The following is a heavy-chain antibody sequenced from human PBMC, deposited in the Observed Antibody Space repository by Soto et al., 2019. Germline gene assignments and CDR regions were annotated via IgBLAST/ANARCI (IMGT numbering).Heavy chain of an antibody. Sequence: QEQLVESGGGVVQPGRSLRLSCAASRFNFRSYGMHWVRQAPGKGLEWVAVIWYDGSKTYYTDSVKGRFTISRDNSENTLYLHMNRLRAEDTAVYYCAREPVGDYDLGRNYYNYGIDVW. CDR2: IWYDGSKT. J-gene: IGHJ6*01. CDR1: RFNFRSYG. D-gene: IGHD4-17*01. V-gene: IGHV3-33*01. CDR3: AREPVGDYDLGRNYYNYGIDV.